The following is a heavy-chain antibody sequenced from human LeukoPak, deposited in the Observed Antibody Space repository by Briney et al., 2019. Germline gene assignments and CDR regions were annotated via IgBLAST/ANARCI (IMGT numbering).Heavy chain of an antibody. Sequence: ASVKVSCKVSGYTLTAIYIYWVRQAPGKGLECMGRCDPEDAETIYAQKFQGRVTMTADTSTNTVYMELSSLRSEDTAVYYCATDSSGNDGFDFWGPGTMVTVSS. CDR2: CDPEDAET. CDR1: GYTLTAIY. J-gene: IGHJ3*01. D-gene: IGHD1-14*01. V-gene: IGHV1-24*01. CDR3: ATDSSGNDGFDF.